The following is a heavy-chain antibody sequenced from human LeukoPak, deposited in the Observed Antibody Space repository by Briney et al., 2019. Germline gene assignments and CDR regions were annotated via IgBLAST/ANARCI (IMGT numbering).Heavy chain of an antibody. V-gene: IGHV3-33*01. D-gene: IGHD2-2*02. CDR2: IWYDGSNK. CDR3: ASEYCSSTSCYTNWFDP. CDR1: GFTFSSYG. J-gene: IGHJ5*02. Sequence: PGRSLRLSCAASGFTFSSYGMHWVRQAPGKGLEWVAVIWYDGSNKYYADSVKGRFTISRDNAKNTLYLQMNSLRAEDTAVYYCASEYCSSTSCYTNWFDPWGQGTLVTVSS.